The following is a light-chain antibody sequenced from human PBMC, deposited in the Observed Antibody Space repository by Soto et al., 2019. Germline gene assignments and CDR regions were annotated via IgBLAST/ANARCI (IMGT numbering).Light chain of an antibody. CDR1: QSVSSTF. CDR2: GAS. Sequence: EIVLTQSPGTLSLSPGERATLSCRASQSVSSTFLSWYQQKPGQAPRLLIYGASSRATGIPDRFSGSGSGTDFTLTISSLEPEDFAVYYCLQYDSSPRTFGEGTKVEIK. V-gene: IGKV3-20*01. CDR3: LQYDSSPRT. J-gene: IGKJ1*01.